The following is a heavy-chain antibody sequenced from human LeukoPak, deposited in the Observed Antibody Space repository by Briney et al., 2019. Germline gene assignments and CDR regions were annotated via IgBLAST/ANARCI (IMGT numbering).Heavy chain of an antibody. J-gene: IGHJ2*01. V-gene: IGHV3-74*01. CDR1: GFTFGSYW. CDR2: INSDGSST. CDR3: ARAHNWGSSYFDL. D-gene: IGHD7-27*01. Sequence: PGGSLRLSCAASGFTFGSYWMHWVRQAPGKGLVWVSRINSDGSSTSYADSVKGRFTISRDNAKNTLYLQMNSLRAEDTAVYYCARAHNWGSSYFDLWGRGTLVTVSS.